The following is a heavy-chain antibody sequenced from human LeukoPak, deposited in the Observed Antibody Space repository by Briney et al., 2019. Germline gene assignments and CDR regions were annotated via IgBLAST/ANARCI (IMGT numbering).Heavy chain of an antibody. CDR2: IIPIFGTA. J-gene: IGHJ4*02. CDR3: ARGWDYDSGGRPTAYVY. V-gene: IGHV1-69*13. CDR1: GGTFRKYA. D-gene: IGHD3-22*01. Sequence: ASVKVSCKASGGTFRKYAINWVRQAPGPGLEWMGGIIPIFGTANYAQKFQGRVTITADESTSTVYMEMNSLKFEDTAVYYCARGWDYDSGGRPTAYVYWGQGTLVTVSS.